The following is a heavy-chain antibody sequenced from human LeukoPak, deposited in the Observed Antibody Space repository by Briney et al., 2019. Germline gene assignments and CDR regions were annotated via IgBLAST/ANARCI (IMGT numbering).Heavy chain of an antibody. CDR3: ARDYDVLTAYPPTQLFDP. D-gene: IGHD3-9*01. Sequence: PGGSLRLSCAASGFTFSSYWMSWVRQAPGKGLEWVANIKQDGSEKYYVDSVKGRFTISRDNAKNSLYLQMNSLRAEDTAVYYCARDYDVLTAYPPTQLFDPWGQGTLVTVSS. CDR2: IKQDGSEK. J-gene: IGHJ5*02. V-gene: IGHV3-7*01. CDR1: GFTFSSYW.